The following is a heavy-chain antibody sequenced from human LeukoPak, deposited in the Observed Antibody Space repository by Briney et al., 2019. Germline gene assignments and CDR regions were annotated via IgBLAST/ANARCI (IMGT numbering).Heavy chain of an antibody. D-gene: IGHD6-13*01. CDR1: GFTFSSYG. Sequence: GGSLRLSCAASGFTFSSYGMHWVRQAPGKGLEWVAVISYDGSNKYYADSVKGRFTISRDNSKNTLYLQMNSLRAEDTAVYYCAKDESIAAAGMVDYWGQGTLVTVSS. V-gene: IGHV3-30*18. CDR3: AKDESIAAAGMVDY. CDR2: ISYDGSNK. J-gene: IGHJ4*02.